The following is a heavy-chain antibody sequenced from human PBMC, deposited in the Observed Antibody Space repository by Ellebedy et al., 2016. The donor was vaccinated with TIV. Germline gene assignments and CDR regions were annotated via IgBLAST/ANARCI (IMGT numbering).Heavy chain of an antibody. J-gene: IGHJ4*02. CDR1: GFTFSSYA. CDR2: ISGSGGST. Sequence: GESLKISCAASGFTFSSYAMSWVRQAPGKGLEWVSAISGSGGSTYYADSVKGLFTISRDNSKNTLYLQMNSLRAEDTAVYYCARAPYYYDSSGYYFDYWGQGTLVTVSS. V-gene: IGHV3-23*01. CDR3: ARAPYYYDSSGYYFDY. D-gene: IGHD3-22*01.